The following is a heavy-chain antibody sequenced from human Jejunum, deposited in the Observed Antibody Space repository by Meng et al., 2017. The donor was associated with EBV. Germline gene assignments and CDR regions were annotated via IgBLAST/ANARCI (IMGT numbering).Heavy chain of an antibody. J-gene: IGHJ4*02. CDR3: ARVAFSYTTRCLDS. V-gene: IGHV4-34*02. CDR1: RGSFSGYY. Sequence: QLKVWGAGLLKPSEGLSLTCAVYRGSFSGYYWSWIRQQPGKGLEWMGEINHSGSTNYNPSLRSRVTISVETSKNQFSLRLNSVTAADTAVYYCARVAFSYTTRCLDSWGQGTLVTVFS. D-gene: IGHD3-16*02. CDR2: INHSGST.